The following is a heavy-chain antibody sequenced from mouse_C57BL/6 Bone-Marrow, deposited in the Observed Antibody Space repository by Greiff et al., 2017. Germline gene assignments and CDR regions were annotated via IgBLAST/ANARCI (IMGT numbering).Heavy chain of an antibody. J-gene: IGHJ2*01. D-gene: IGHD1-1*01. CDR3: ARWDYGSISYFDY. V-gene: IGHV1-63*01. Sequence: QVQLKESGAELVRPGTSVKMSCKASGYTFTNYWIGWAKQRPGHGLEWIGDIYPGGGYTNYNEKFKGKATLTAEKSSSTAYMQFSSLTSKNSAIYYCARWDYGSISYFDYWGQGTTLTVSS. CDR2: IYPGGGYT. CDR1: GYTFTNYW.